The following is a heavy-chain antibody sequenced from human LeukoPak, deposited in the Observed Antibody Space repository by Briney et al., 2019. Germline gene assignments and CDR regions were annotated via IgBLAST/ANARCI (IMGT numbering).Heavy chain of an antibody. CDR2: INEDGTDS. CDR3: VRDETLWTLDW. Sequence: GGSLRLSCTASGFTFSGHWIHWVRQAPGMGLVWVSRINEDGTDSMYAESVKGRFTISRDNAKNTVYLQMNSLRAEDTAVYYCVRDETLWTLDWWGQGTLVSVSS. CDR1: GFTFSGHW. V-gene: IGHV3-74*03. D-gene: IGHD1-1*01. J-gene: IGHJ4*02.